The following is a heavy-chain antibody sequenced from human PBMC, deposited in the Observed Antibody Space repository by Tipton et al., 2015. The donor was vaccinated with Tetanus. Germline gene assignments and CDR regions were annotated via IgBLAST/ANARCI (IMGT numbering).Heavy chain of an antibody. CDR2: ISGNSGYK. D-gene: IGHD6-13*01. CDR3: ARAFFAAATS. V-gene: IGHV3-21*01. CDR1: GFTFKSYT. Sequence: SLRLSCLASGFTFKSYTLNWVRQAPGKGLEWVSSISGNSGYKYYADSVKGRFTVSRDNAENSLYLQMNSLRDDDTAVYYCARAFFAAATSWGQGALVTVSS. J-gene: IGHJ5*02.